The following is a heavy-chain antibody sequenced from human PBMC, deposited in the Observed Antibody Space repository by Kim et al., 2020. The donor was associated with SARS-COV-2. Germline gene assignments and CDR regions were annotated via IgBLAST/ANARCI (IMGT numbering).Heavy chain of an antibody. Sequence: SETLSLTCAVYGGSFSGYYWSWIRQPPGKGLEWIGEINHSGSTNYNPSLKSRVTISVDTSKNQFSLKLSSVTAADTAVYYCARALGVSGSHDYWGQGTLVTVSS. J-gene: IGHJ4*02. CDR3: ARALGVSGSHDY. V-gene: IGHV4-34*01. D-gene: IGHD1-26*01. CDR2: INHSGST. CDR1: GGSFSGYY.